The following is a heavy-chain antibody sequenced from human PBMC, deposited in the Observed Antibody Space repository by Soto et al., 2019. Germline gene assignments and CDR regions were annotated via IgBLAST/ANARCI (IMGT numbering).Heavy chain of an antibody. CDR2: ISCDGNII. CDR3: AREDPYCISTSCYPYYYGMDV. V-gene: IGHV3-11*04. D-gene: IGHD2-2*01. Sequence: PGGSLRLSCATSGFIFSDYYMHWIRQAPGKGLEWISYISCDGNIIYYAESVKGRFTISRDNSKNTLYLQMNSLRAEDTAVYYCAREDPYCISTSCYPYYYGMDVWGQGTTVTVSS. CDR1: GFIFSDYY. J-gene: IGHJ6*02.